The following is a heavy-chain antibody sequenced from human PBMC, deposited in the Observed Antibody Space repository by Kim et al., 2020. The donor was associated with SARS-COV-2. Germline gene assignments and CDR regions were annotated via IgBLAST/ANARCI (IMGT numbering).Heavy chain of an antibody. CDR2: ISYDGSNK. V-gene: IGHV3-30-3*01. J-gene: IGHJ6*02. D-gene: IGHD3-3*01. Sequence: GGSLRLSCAASGFTFSSYAMHWVRQAPGKGLEWVAVISYDGSNKYYADSVKGRFTISRDNSKNTLYLQMNSLRAEDTAVYYCAREGYYDFWSGYYPYYYYGMDVWGQGTTVTVSS. CDR3: AREGYYDFWSGYYPYYYYGMDV. CDR1: GFTFSSYA.